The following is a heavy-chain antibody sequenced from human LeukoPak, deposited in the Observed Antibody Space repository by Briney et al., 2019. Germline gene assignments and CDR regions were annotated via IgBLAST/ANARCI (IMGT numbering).Heavy chain of an antibody. V-gene: IGHV3-64*02. Sequence: GGSLRLSCTASGLTLSNFAMHWVRQSPDKGLQYVSAISTNGSRTFYADSVKGRFIISRGNSKNTLYLQMGSLRGEDTAVYYCARDSFYTGYDRGFGYWGQGTLVTVSS. J-gene: IGHJ4*02. CDR1: GLTLSNFA. CDR2: ISTNGSRT. CDR3: ARDSFYTGYDRGFGY. D-gene: IGHD5-12*01.